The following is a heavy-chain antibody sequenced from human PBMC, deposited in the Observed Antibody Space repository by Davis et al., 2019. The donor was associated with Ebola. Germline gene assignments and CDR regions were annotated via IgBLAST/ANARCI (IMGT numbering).Heavy chain of an antibody. D-gene: IGHD1-26*01. J-gene: IGHJ4*02. V-gene: IGHV1-18*01. CDR2: MNPNSGNT. Sequence: ASVKVSCKASGYTFTSYGINWVRQATGQGLEWMGWMNPNSGNTNYAQKLQGRVTMTTDTSTSTAYMELRSLRSDDTAVYYCAREHGIVGARGVDYWGQGTLVTVSS. CDR1: GYTFTSYG. CDR3: AREHGIVGARGVDY.